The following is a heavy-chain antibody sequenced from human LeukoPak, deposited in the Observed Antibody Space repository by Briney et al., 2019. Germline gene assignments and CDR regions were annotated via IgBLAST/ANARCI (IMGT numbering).Heavy chain of an antibody. J-gene: IGHJ4*02. CDR1: GGSISSYY. Sequence: SETLSLTCTVSGGSISSYYWSWIRQPPGKGLEWIGYIYYSGGTNYNPSLKSRVTISVDTSKNQFSLKLSSVTAADTAVYYCASGTTGIVSHFDYWGQGTLVTVSS. D-gene: IGHD1-1*01. V-gene: IGHV4-59*08. CDR2: IYYSGGT. CDR3: ASGTTGIVSHFDY.